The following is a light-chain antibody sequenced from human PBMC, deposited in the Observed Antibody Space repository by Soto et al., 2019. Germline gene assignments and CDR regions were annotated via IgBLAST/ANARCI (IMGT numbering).Light chain of an antibody. CDR2: DAS. V-gene: IGKV3D-20*02. CDR1: QSVSSSY. J-gene: IGKJ1*01. Sequence: EIVLTQSPGTLSLSTGERATLSCRASQSVSSSYLAWYQQKPGQAPRLLIYDASNRATGIPARFGGSGSGTDFTLTISSLEPEDFAVYYCQQRSNQWTFGQGTKVDIK. CDR3: QQRSNQWT.